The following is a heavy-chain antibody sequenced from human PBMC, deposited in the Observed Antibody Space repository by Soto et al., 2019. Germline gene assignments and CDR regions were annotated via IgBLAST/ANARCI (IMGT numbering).Heavy chain of an antibody. CDR2: IWFDGSKK. CDR3: ARDRLVPYGYGTDV. Sequence: QMQLVESGGGVVQPGRSLRLFCAASGFTFRSYGIHWVRQAPGKGLEWVALIWFDGSKKYYVDSVKGRFAVSRDNSKNTLYLQMNSLRVEDTAVYYCARDRLVPYGYGTDVWGQGTTVTVSS. CDR1: GFTFRSYG. D-gene: IGHD2-2*01. V-gene: IGHV3-33*01. J-gene: IGHJ6*02.